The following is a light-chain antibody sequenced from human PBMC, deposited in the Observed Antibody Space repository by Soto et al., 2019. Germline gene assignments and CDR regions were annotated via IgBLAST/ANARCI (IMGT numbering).Light chain of an antibody. J-gene: IGKJ1*01. CDR3: QQYGSSPRT. CDR2: DAS. V-gene: IGKV3-20*01. Sequence: EIVLTQAPASLSLSPGDRATLSCRASQSVSSYLAWYQQKPGQAPRLLLYDASNRATGIPDRFSGSGSGTDFSLTISRLEAEDFAVYYCQQYGSSPRTFGQGTKVDI. CDR1: QSVSSY.